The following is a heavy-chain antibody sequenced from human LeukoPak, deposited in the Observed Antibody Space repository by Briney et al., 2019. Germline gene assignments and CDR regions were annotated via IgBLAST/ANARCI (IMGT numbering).Heavy chain of an antibody. D-gene: IGHD3-3*01. V-gene: IGHV3-7*01. Sequence: GGSPRLSCAASGFTFSSYWMSWVRQAPGKGLGWVANIKQDGSEKYYVDSVKGRFTISRDNAKNSLYLQMNSLRAEDTAVYYCASLPSPYYDDDAFDIWGQGTMVTVSS. CDR1: GFTFSSYW. CDR2: IKQDGSEK. J-gene: IGHJ3*02. CDR3: ASLPSPYYDDDAFDI.